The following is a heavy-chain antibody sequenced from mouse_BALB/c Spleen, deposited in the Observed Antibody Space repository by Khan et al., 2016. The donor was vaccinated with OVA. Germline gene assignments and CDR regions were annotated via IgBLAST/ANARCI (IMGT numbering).Heavy chain of an antibody. D-gene: IGHD6-2*01. CDR3: ARISSNWYSVV. V-gene: IGHV9-1*02. CDR2: INTYTGEP. CDR1: GYTFTNYG. Sequence: QIQLVQSGPELKKPGETVKISCKASGYTFTNYGMNWVKQAPGKGLKWMGWINTYTGEPTYADDFKGRFVFSLETSASTAYLQISNLKNEDMTTYFCARISSNWYSVVGGGGTTVTVSS. J-gene: IGHJ1*01.